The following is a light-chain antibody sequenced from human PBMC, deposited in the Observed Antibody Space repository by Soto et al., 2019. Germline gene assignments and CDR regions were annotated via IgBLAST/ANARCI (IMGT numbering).Light chain of an antibody. CDR1: SSDVGGYNH. CDR3: TSYTNNRLWV. CDR2: EVS. V-gene: IGLV2-14*01. Sequence: QSALTQPASLSGSPGQSITISCTGTSSDVGGYNHVSWYQQYPGKAPKLLIYEVSNRPSGVSYRFSGSKSGNTASLTISGLQAEDEADYYCTSYTNNRLWVFGGGTKLTVL. J-gene: IGLJ3*02.